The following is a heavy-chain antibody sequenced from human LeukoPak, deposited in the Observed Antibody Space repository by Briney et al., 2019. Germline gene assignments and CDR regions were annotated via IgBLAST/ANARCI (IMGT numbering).Heavy chain of an antibody. D-gene: IGHD2-15*01. CDR2: IYYSGST. CDR1: TSGDYA. CDR3: ARMVAATSPLFDY. V-gene: IGHV4-30-4*07. Sequence: TSGDYAMTWVRQAPGKGLEWIGYIYYSGSTYYNPSLKSRVTISVDTSKNQFSLKLSSVTAADTAVYYCARMVAATSPLFDYWGQGTLVTISS. J-gene: IGHJ4*02.